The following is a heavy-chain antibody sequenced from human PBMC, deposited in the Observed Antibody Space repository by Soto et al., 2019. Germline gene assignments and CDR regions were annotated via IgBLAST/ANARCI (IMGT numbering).Heavy chain of an antibody. J-gene: IGHJ4*02. CDR1: GYTFTSYG. Sequence: QVQLVQSGAEVKKPGASVTVSCKASGYTFTSYGISWVRQAPGQGLEWMGWISAYNGNTNYAQKHQGRVTMTTDTSTSTAYMELRSVRSDDTAVYYRARGSGGDSSSWFEVYDGEGPSDYWGQGTLVTVSS. CDR2: ISAYNGNT. D-gene: IGHD6-13*01. V-gene: IGHV1-18*04. CDR3: ARGSGGDSSSWFEVYDGEGPSDY.